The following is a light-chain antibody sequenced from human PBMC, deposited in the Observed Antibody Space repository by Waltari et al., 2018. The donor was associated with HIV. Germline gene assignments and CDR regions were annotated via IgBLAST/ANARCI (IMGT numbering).Light chain of an antibody. CDR2: EVS. CDR3: CSYGGSSTYVV. J-gene: IGLJ2*01. V-gene: IGLV2-23*02. Sequence: QSALTQPASVSGSPGQSITISCTGTSSDVGSYDIVSWYQQHQGKAPKLIIYEVSARPSVVSNRFSGSKSGNTASLTIAGLQAEDETDYYCCSYGGSSTYVVFGGGTKVTVL. CDR1: SSDVGSYDI.